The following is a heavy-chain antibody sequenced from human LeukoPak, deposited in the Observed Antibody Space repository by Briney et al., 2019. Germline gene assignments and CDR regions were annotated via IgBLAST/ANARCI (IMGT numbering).Heavy chain of an antibody. CDR1: RSTFSSYA. CDR2: ISYDGSNK. D-gene: IGHD6-13*01. Sequence: SLRLSYAASRSTFSSYAIHWLRQAPGKRLHTLTVISYDGSNKYYADSVKDRFTISRDNSKNTLYLQMNSLRAEDTAVYYCARDDSRSWFSFGYWGQGTLVTVSS. V-gene: IGHV3-30*01. CDR3: ARDDSRSWFSFGY. J-gene: IGHJ4*02.